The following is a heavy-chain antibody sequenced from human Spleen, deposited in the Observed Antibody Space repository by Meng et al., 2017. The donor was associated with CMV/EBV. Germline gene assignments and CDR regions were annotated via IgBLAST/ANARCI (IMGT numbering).Heavy chain of an antibody. Sequence: ASVKVSCKASGYTFTGYYMDWVRQARGQGLEWMGWINPNSGGTNYAQKFQGRVTMTRDTSISTAYMELSRLRSDDTAVYYCARGGYCSRTSCRRDAFDIWGQGTMVTVSS. CDR3: ARGGYCSRTSCRRDAFDI. CDR2: INPNSGGT. J-gene: IGHJ3*02. CDR1: GYTFTGYY. V-gene: IGHV1-2*02. D-gene: IGHD2-2*01.